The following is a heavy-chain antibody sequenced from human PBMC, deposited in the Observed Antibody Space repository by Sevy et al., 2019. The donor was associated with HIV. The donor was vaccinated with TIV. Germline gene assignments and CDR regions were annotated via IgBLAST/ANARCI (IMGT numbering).Heavy chain of an antibody. CDR3: AGENAWGRGYS. Sequence: QLPETLSLTCTVSGGSITSLYWNWIRQPPGKGLEWIANIYYNGHINYNPSLKSRVTLSLDTSKNQFSLRLGSVTAADTAMYYCAGENAWGRGYSWGQGTLVTVSS. CDR2: IYYNGHI. D-gene: IGHD1-26*01. J-gene: IGHJ4*02. V-gene: IGHV4-59*08. CDR1: GGSITSLY.